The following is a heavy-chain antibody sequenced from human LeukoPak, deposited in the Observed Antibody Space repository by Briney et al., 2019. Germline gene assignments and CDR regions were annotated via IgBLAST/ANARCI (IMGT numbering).Heavy chain of an antibody. D-gene: IGHD6-13*01. CDR3: ARGIAAAGTKYYYYYYGMDV. CDR2: VNHSGST. Sequence: PSETLSLTCAVYGGSFSGYYWSWIRQPPGKGLEWIGEVNHSGSTNYNPSLRSRVTISVDTSKNQFSLKLSSVTAADTAVYYCARGIAAAGTKYYYYYYGMDVWGQGTTVTVSS. V-gene: IGHV4-34*01. J-gene: IGHJ6*02. CDR1: GGSFSGYY.